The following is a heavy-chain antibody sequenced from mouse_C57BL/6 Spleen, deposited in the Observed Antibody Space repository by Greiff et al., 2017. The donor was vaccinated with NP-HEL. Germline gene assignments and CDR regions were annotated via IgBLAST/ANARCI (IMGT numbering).Heavy chain of an antibody. CDR3: ARSYYGSSYEGFAY. Sequence: VQLQQSGAELARPGASVKMSCKASGYTFTSYTMHWVKQRPGQGLEWIGYINPSSGYTKYNQKFKDKATLTADKSSSAAYMQLSSLTSEDSAVYYCARSYYGSSYEGFAYWGQGTLVTVSA. CDR1: GYTFTSYT. J-gene: IGHJ3*01. CDR2: INPSSGYT. D-gene: IGHD1-1*01. V-gene: IGHV1-4*01.